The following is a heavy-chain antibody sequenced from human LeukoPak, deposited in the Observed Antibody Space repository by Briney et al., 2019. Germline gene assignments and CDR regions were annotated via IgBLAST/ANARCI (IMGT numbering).Heavy chain of an antibody. CDR1: GFTFSSYA. CDR2: ISGSGGST. D-gene: IGHD5-24*01. J-gene: IGHJ4*02. CDR3: AKGVASERWLQFYFDY. Sequence: GGSLRLSCAASGFTFSSYAMSWVRQAPGKGLEWVSAISGSGGSTYYADSVKGRFTISRDNSKNTLYLQMNSLRAEDTAVYYCAKGVASERWLQFYFDYWGQGTLVTVSS. V-gene: IGHV3-23*01.